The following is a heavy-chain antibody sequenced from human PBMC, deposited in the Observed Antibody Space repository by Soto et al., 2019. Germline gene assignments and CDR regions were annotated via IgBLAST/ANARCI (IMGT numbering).Heavy chain of an antibody. D-gene: IGHD6-13*01. CDR2: INHSGST. CDR1: GGSFSGYY. CDR3: ARGIAAAGDMDV. J-gene: IGHJ6*04. Sequence: SETLSLTCAVYGGSFSGYYWSWIRQPPGKGLEWIGEINHSGSTNYNPSLKSRVTISVDTSKNQFSLKLSSVTAADTAVYYCARGIAAAGDMDVWGKGTTVTVSS. V-gene: IGHV4-34*01.